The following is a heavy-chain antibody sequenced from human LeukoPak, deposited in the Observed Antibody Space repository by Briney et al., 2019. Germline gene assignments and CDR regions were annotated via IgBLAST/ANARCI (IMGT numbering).Heavy chain of an antibody. V-gene: IGHV3-30*04. CDR3: AGDYSSGYYRTFDY. D-gene: IGHD3-22*01. CDR2: ISYDGSNI. J-gene: IGHJ4*02. Sequence: PGGSLRLSCAASGFTFSSYAMHWVRQAPGKGLEWVAVISYDGSNIYYADSVKGRFTISRDNPKNTLYLQVNSLRAEDTAVYYCAGDYSSGYYRTFDYWGQGTLVTVSS. CDR1: GFTFSSYA.